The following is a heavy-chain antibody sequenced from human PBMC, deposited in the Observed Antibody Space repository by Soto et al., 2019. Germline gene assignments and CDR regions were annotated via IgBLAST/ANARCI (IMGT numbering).Heavy chain of an antibody. CDR3: ARARPLNDYDFWSGYRSRRNDAFDI. CDR1: GGSISSGGYY. V-gene: IGHV4-31*03. D-gene: IGHD3-3*01. J-gene: IGHJ3*02. CDR2: IYYSGST. Sequence: SETLSLTCTVSGGSISSGGYYWSWIRQHPGKGLEWIGYIYYSGSTYYNPSLKSRVTISVDTSKNQFSLKLSSVTAADTAVYYCARARPLNDYDFWSGYRSRRNDAFDIWGQGTMVTVSS.